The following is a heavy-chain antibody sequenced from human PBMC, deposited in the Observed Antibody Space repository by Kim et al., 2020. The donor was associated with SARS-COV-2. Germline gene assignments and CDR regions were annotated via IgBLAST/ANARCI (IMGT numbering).Heavy chain of an antibody. Sequence: SETLSLTCTVSGGSISSSSYYWGWIRQPPGKGLEWIGSIYYSGSTYYNPSLKSRVTISVDTSKNPFSLKLSSVTAADTAVYYCARRGYSYGFGGRGGWYFDYWGQRTLVTVSS. CDR3: ARRGYSYGFGGRGGWYFDY. V-gene: IGHV4-39*01. J-gene: IGHJ4*02. CDR2: IYYSGST. CDR1: GGSISSSSYY. D-gene: IGHD5-18*01.